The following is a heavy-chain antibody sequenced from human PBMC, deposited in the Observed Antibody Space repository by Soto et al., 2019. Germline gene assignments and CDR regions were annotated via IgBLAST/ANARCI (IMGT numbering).Heavy chain of an antibody. V-gene: IGHV4-34*01. CDR3: ARRGYGSGSYYNGFDY. D-gene: IGHD3-10*01. CDR1: GGSFSGYH. Sequence: PSETLSLTCAVYGGSFSGYHWSWIRQPPGKGLEWIGEINHSGSTNYNPSLKSRVTISVDTSKNQFSLKLSAVTAADTAVYYCARRGYGSGSYYNGFDYWGQGTLVTVSS. J-gene: IGHJ4*02. CDR2: INHSGST.